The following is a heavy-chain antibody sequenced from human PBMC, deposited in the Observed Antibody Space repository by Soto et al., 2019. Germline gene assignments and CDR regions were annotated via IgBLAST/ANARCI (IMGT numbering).Heavy chain of an antibody. Sequence: PGGSLRLSCAASGFTFSSYAMSWVRQAPGKGLEWVSAISGSGGSTYYADSVKGRFTISRDNSKNTLYLQMNSLRAEDTAVYYCAKVGVYYGSGILEYYYSYMDVWGKGTTVTVSS. J-gene: IGHJ6*03. D-gene: IGHD3-10*01. CDR2: ISGSGGST. V-gene: IGHV3-23*01. CDR3: AKVGVYYGSGILEYYYSYMDV. CDR1: GFTFSSYA.